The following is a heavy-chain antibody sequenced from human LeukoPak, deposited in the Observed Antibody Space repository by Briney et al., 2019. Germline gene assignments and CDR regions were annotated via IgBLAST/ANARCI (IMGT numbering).Heavy chain of an antibody. CDR1: GFIFDDYA. V-gene: IGHV3-9*01. Sequence: KPGGSLRLSCAVSGFIFDDYAMHWVRQAPGKGLEWVSGITWGRDNLAYAATVKGRFTISRDNRKNTLYLQMNTLRVEDTAVYYCTRDLMDYDVSTGLHHYYMDVWGQGTTVTVSS. J-gene: IGHJ6*02. CDR3: TRDLMDYDVSTGLHHYYMDV. CDR2: ITWGRDNL. D-gene: IGHD3-9*01.